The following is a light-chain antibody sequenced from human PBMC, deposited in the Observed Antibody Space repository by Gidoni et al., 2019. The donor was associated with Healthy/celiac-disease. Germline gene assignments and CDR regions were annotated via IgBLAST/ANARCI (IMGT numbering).Light chain of an antibody. CDR3: QQYNSYSPFT. Sequence: DIQMTQSPSTLSASVGDRVTITCRASQSISSWWAWYQQKPGKAPKLLIYKASSLESGVPSRCSVSGSGTEFTLTISSLQPDDFATYYCQQYNSYSPFTFGPXTKVDIK. CDR2: KAS. CDR1: QSISSW. V-gene: IGKV1-5*03. J-gene: IGKJ3*01.